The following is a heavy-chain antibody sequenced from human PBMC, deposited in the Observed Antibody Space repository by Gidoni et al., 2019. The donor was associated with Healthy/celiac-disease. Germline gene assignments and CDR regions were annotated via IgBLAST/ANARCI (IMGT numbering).Heavy chain of an antibody. D-gene: IGHD6-19*01. CDR2: IYYSGST. Sequence: TCTGYGGSISSYYWSWIRQPPGKGLEWIGYIYYSGSTTYNPSLKSRVTISVDTSKNQFSLKLSSVTAADTAVYYCARVPAVAGSWYFDLWGRGTLVTVSS. J-gene: IGHJ2*01. CDR1: GGSISSYY. V-gene: IGHV4-59*01. CDR3: ARVPAVAGSWYFDL.